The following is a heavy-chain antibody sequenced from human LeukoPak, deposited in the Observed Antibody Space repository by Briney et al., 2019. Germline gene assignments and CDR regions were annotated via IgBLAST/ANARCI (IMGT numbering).Heavy chain of an antibody. D-gene: IGHD2-15*01. J-gene: IGHJ3*02. V-gene: IGHV4-59*01. CDR1: GSSISSYY. CDR3: ARGRVARGAFDI. Sequence: KPSETLSLTCTVSGSSISSYYWSWIRQPPGKGLEWIGYIYYSGSTNYNPSLKSRVTISVDTSKNQFSLKLSSVTAADTAVYYCARGRVARGAFDIWGQGTMVTVSS. CDR2: IYYSGST.